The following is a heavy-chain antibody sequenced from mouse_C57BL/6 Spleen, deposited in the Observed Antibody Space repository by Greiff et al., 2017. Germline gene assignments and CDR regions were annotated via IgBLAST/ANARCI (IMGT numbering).Heavy chain of an antibody. Sequence: QVQLKESGAELVRPGASVTLSCKASGYTFTDYEMHWVKQTPVHGLEWIGAIDPETGGTAYNQKFKGKAILTADKSSSTAYMELRSLTSEDSAVYYCTREDWDGWYFDVWGTGTTVTVSS. D-gene: IGHD4-1*01. CDR1: GYTFTDYE. CDR3: TREDWDGWYFDV. CDR2: IDPETGGT. J-gene: IGHJ1*03. V-gene: IGHV1-15*01.